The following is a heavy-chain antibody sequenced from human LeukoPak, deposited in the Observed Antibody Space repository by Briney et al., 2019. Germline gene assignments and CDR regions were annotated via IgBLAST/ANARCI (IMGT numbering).Heavy chain of an antibody. CDR2: IIPILGIA. V-gene: IGHV1-69*04. Sequence: SVKVSCKASGGTFSSYAIGWVRQAPGQGLEWMGRIIPILGIANYAQKFQGRVTITADKSTGTAYMELSSLRSEDTAVYYCAREHRGYSYGSDYWGQGTLVTVSS. D-gene: IGHD5-18*01. CDR3: AREHRGYSYGSDY. CDR1: GGTFSSYA. J-gene: IGHJ4*02.